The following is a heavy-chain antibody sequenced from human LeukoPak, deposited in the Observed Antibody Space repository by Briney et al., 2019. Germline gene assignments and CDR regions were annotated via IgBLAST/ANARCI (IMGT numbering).Heavy chain of an antibody. Sequence: PGGSLRLSCAASGFTFSSYGVHWVRQAPGKGLEWVAVIWYDGSNKYYADSVKSRFTISRDNSKNTLYLQMNSLRAEDTAVYYCARDPSSSGYSYYFDYWGQGTLVTVSS. CDR3: ARDPSSSGYSYYFDY. CDR1: GFTFSSYG. CDR2: IWYDGSNK. V-gene: IGHV3-33*01. D-gene: IGHD3-22*01. J-gene: IGHJ4*02.